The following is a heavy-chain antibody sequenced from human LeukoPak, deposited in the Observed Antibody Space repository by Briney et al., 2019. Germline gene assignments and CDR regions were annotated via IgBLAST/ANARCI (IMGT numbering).Heavy chain of an antibody. CDR2: IRSKAYGGTT. CDR3: TRGIGYSSGWYGGTFDY. CDR1: GFTFGDYA. Sequence: GGSLRLSCTVSGFTFGDYAMSWFRQAPGKGLEWVGFIRSKAYGGTTEYAASVKGRFTISRDDSKSIAYLQMNSLKTEDTAVYYCTRGIGYSSGWYGGTFDYWGQGTLVTVSS. V-gene: IGHV3-49*03. D-gene: IGHD6-19*01. J-gene: IGHJ4*02.